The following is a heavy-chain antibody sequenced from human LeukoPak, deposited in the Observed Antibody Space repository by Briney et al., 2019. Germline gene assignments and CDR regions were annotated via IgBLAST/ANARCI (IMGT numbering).Heavy chain of an antibody. CDR3: ARRPLYCSGGSCSGRWFDP. CDR1: GFTFSSYA. CDR2: INHSGST. V-gene: IGHV4-34*01. D-gene: IGHD2-15*01. Sequence: GSLRLSCAASGFTFSSYAMHWVRQAPGKGLEWIGEINHSGSTNYNPSLKSRVTISVDTSKNQFSLKLSSVAAADTAVYYCARRPLYCSGGSCSGRWFDPWGQGTLVTVSS. J-gene: IGHJ5*02.